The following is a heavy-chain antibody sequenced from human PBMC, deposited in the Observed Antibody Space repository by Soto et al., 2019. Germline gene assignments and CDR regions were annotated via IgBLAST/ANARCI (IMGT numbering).Heavy chain of an antibody. CDR1: GGSISCYY. D-gene: IGHD3-3*01. CDR3: ARVTRSDFWSGYYTFDY. Sequence: SETLSLTCTVSGGSISCYYWSWIRQPPGKGLEWIGYIYYSGSTNYNPSLKSRVTISVDTSKNQFSLKLSSVTAADTAVYYCARVTRSDFWSGYYTFDYWGQGTLVTVSS. J-gene: IGHJ4*02. V-gene: IGHV4-59*01. CDR2: IYYSGST.